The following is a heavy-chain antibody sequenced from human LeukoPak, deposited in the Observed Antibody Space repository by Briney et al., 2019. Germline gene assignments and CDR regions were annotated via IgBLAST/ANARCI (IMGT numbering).Heavy chain of an antibody. J-gene: IGHJ4*02. CDR1: GFTFSNAW. V-gene: IGHV3-15*01. CDR2: IKTRSDGGTT. CDR3: TRKSYFEN. Sequence: GGSLRLSCAASGFTFSNAWMTWVRQAPGKGLAWVARIKTRSDGGTTDYAATVTGRFIISRDDSKNMLYLQMNSLNTEDTAMYYCTRKSYFENWGQGTLVTVSS.